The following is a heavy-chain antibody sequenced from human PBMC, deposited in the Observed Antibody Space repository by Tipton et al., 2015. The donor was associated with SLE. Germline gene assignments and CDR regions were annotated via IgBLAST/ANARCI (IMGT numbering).Heavy chain of an antibody. CDR3: ARERAEYYGSGSYFEY. J-gene: IGHJ4*02. Sequence: TLSLTCTVSSGSISSYYWSWIRQPPGKGLEWIGYIYYSGSPNYNPSLKSRVTISVDTSKNQLSLRLSSVTAADTAVYYCARERAEYYGSGSYFEYWGQGTLVTVSS. V-gene: IGHV4-59*01. CDR2: IYYSGSP. D-gene: IGHD3-10*01. CDR1: SGSISSYY.